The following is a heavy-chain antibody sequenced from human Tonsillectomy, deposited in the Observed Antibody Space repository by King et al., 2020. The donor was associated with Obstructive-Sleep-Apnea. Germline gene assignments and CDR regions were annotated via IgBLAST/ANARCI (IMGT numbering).Heavy chain of an antibody. D-gene: IGHD3-9*01. V-gene: IGHV3-43*01. J-gene: IGHJ6*02. CDR1: GFTFDDYT. CDR2: ISWDGGST. CDR3: TKDIGRRYFDWLLSGGGLDV. Sequence: VQLVESGGVVVQPGGSLRLSCAASGFTFDDYTMHWVRQAPGKGLEWVSLISWDGGSTCYADSVKGRFTISRDNSKNSLYLQMNSLRTEDTALYYCTKDIGRRYFDWLLSGGGLDVWGHGTTVTVSS.